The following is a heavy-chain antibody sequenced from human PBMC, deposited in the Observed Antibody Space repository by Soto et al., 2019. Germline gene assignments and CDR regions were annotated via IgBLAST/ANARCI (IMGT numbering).Heavy chain of an antibody. D-gene: IGHD3-3*01. CDR2: INPSGGST. CDR3: ERGYFTFFGVFIIPRPLRYNCFDP. Sequence: GASVKVSCKASGYTFTSYYMHWVRQAPGQGLEWMRIINPSGGSTSYAQKYQGRVTMTRDTSTSTVYMELSSLRTEDTAEYYYERGYFTFFGVFIIPRPLRYNCFDPWGQGTRVTVSS. J-gene: IGHJ5*02. V-gene: IGHV1-46*01. CDR1: GYTFTSYY.